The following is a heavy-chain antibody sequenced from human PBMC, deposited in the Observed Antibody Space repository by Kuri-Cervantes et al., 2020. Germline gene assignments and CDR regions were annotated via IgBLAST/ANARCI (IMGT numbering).Heavy chain of an antibody. CDR2: IKQDGSEK. D-gene: IGHD4-17*01. Sequence: GESLKISCAASGFTFSSYWMSWVRQAPGKGLEWVANIKQDGSEKYYVDSVKGRFTISRDNAKNSLYLQMNSLRAEDTAVYYCATGNPTVTSYYYYYYIDVWGKGTTVTVSS. CDR3: ATGNPTVTSYYYYYYIDV. V-gene: IGHV3-7*01. J-gene: IGHJ6*03. CDR1: GFTFSSYW.